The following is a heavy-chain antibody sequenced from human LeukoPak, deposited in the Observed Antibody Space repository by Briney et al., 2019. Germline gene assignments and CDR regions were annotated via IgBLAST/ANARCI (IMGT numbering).Heavy chain of an antibody. V-gene: IGHV4-4*02. CDR2: IYYSGST. CDR1: GGSISSSNW. J-gene: IGHJ4*02. CDR3: ARAQYGFHFDY. Sequence: PSGTLSLTCAVSGGSISSSNWWSWVRQPPGKGLEWIGYIYYSGSTNYNPSLKSRVTISVDTSKNQFSLKLSSVTAADTAVYYCARAQYGFHFDYWGQGTLVTVSS. D-gene: IGHD3-10*01.